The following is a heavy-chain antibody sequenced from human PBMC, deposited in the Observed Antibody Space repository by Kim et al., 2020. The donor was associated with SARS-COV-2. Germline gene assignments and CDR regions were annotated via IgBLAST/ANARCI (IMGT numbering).Heavy chain of an antibody. CDR3: ARVKGGYNWFDP. CDR2: IYSGGST. J-gene: IGHJ5*02. D-gene: IGHD3-16*01. Sequence: GGSLRLSCAASGFTVSSNYMSWVRQAPGKGLEWVSVIYSGGSTYYADSVKGRFTISRDNSKNTLYLQMNSLRAEDTAVYYCARVKGGYNWFDPWGQGTLVTVSS. V-gene: IGHV3-66*01. CDR1: GFTVSSNY.